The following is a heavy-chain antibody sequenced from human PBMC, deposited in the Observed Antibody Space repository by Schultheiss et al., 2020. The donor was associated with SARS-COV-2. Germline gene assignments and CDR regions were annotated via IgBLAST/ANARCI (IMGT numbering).Heavy chain of an antibody. Sequence: GGSLRLSCAASGFTFSSYAMHWVRQAPGKGLEWVAVISYDGSNKYYADSVKGRFTISRDNSKNTLYLQMNSLRAEDTAVYYCARAGSHGGDFWSGYDLDYGMDVWGQGTTVTVSS. J-gene: IGHJ6*02. CDR3: ARAGSHGGDFWSGYDLDYGMDV. V-gene: IGHV3-30*01. CDR1: GFTFSSYA. D-gene: IGHD3-3*01. CDR2: ISYDGSNK.